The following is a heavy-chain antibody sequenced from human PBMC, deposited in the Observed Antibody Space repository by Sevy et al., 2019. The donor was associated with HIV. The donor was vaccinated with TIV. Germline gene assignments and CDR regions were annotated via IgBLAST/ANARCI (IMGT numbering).Heavy chain of an antibody. CDR3: ARGVYYGSGSRSTYYYYYGMDV. D-gene: IGHD3-10*01. V-gene: IGHV4-4*07. J-gene: IGHJ6*02. Sequence: WETLSLTCTVSGGSISSYYWSWIRQPAGKGLEWIGRIYTSGSTNYNPSLKSRVTMSVDTSKNQFSLKLSSVTAADTAGYYCARGVYYGSGSRSTYYYYYGMDVWVQGTTVTVSS. CDR1: GGSISSYY. CDR2: IYTSGST.